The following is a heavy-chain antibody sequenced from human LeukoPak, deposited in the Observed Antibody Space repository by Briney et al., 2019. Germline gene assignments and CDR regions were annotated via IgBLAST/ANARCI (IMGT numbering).Heavy chain of an antibody. V-gene: IGHV4-34*01. D-gene: IGHD6-19*01. CDR3: AREVRTSGWYNPRFDP. J-gene: IGHJ5*02. CDR2: INHSGST. CDR1: GGSFSGYY. Sequence: SETLSLTCAVYGGSFSGYYWSWIRQPPGKGLEWIGEINHSGSTNYNPSLKSRVTISVDTSKNQFSLKLSSVTAADTAVYYCAREVRTSGWYNPRFDPWGQGTLVTVSS.